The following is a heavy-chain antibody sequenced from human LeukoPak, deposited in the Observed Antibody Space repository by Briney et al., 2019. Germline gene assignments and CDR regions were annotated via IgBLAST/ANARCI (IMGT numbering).Heavy chain of an antibody. CDR2: ISGSGGST. CDR1: GFTFSSYA. CDR3: AKDLTDPVVVVSTYYFDY. J-gene: IGHJ4*02. V-gene: IGHV3-23*01. D-gene: IGHD3-22*01. Sequence: GGSLRLSCAASGFTFSSYAMSWVHQAPGKGLEWVSAISGSGGSTYYADSVKGRFTISRDNSKNTLYLQMNSLRAEDTAVYYCAKDLTDPVVVVSTYYFDYWGQGTLVTVSS.